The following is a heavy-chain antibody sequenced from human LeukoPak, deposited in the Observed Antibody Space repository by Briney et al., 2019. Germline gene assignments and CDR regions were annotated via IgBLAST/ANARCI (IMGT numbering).Heavy chain of an antibody. Sequence: GGSLRLSCAASGFTFSGYAMNWVRQAPGKGLEWVSLIFASGSTTKYADSVKGRFTISRDNSKNTLYLQMNSLRAEDTAVYYCARNGMSYDFWSGYTSRPNYFDYWGQGTLVTVSS. V-gene: IGHV3-23*05. CDR2: IFASGSTT. CDR3: ARNGMSYDFWSGYTSRPNYFDY. D-gene: IGHD3-3*01. CDR1: GFTFSGYA. J-gene: IGHJ4*02.